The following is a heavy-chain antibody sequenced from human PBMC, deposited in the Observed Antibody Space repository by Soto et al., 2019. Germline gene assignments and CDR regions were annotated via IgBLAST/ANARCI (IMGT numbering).Heavy chain of an antibody. D-gene: IGHD6-13*01. Sequence: GGSLRLSCAASGLSLSDQLMDWVRQVPGKGLEWVGRSRNKVASYTTEYAAPVKGRFTISRDESKNSLYLQMNSLRTEDTAVYFCAGGATGRAPFQHWGQGTLVTVSS. CDR3: AGGATGRAPFQH. J-gene: IGHJ1*01. CDR1: GLSLSDQL. V-gene: IGHV3-72*01. CDR2: SRNKVASYTT.